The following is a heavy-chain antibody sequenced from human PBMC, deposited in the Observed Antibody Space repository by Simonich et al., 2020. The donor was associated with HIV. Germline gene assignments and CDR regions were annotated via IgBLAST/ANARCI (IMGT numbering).Heavy chain of an antibody. CDR3: AREDWSHAFDI. Sequence: QVQLQQWGAGLLKPSATLSLTCAVYGGSFSGYYWSWIRQPPGKGLEWIGKINHGGGTNYNPSLKSRVTISVDTSKKQFSLKLSSVTAADTAVYYCAREDWSHAFDIWGPGTMVTVSS. D-gene: IGHD3-9*01. CDR1: GGSFSGYY. V-gene: IGHV4-34*01. J-gene: IGHJ3*02. CDR2: INHGGGT.